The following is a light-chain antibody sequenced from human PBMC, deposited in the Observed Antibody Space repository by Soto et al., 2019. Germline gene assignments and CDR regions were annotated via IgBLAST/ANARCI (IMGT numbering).Light chain of an antibody. CDR1: SSNIGAAYD. CDR3: KSYDSSLSGSKV. J-gene: IGLJ2*01. Sequence: QAVVTQPPSVSGAPGQRVTISCTGSSSNIGAAYDVHWYQQLPGTAPKVLIYANRNRPSGVPDRFSGSKSGTSASLAITGLQADDEADYYCKSYDSSLSGSKVFGGGTKLTVL. V-gene: IGLV1-40*01. CDR2: ANR.